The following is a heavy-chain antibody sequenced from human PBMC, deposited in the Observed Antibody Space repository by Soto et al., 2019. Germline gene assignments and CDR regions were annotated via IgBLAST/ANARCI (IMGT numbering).Heavy chain of an antibody. CDR1: GYTFTGYY. J-gene: IGHJ4*02. CDR3: ARTFQGFLVWSPYFDY. CDR2: INPNSGGT. V-gene: IGHV1-2*02. D-gene: IGHD3-3*01. Sequence: ASVKVSCKASGYTFTGYYMHWVRQAPGQGLEWMGWINPNSGGTNYAQKFQGRVTMTRDTSISTAYMELSRLRSDDTAVYYCARTFQGFLVWSPYFDYWGQGTLVTVSS.